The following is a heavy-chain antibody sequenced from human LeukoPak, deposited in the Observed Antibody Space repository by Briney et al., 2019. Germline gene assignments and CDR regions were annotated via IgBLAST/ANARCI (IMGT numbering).Heavy chain of an antibody. D-gene: IGHD3-22*01. CDR3: ARVGGGAYDSSGYYYVFFDY. J-gene: IGHJ4*02. CDR1: GFTFSDYY. Sequence: PGGSQRLSCAASGFTFSDYYMSWIRQAPGKGLEWVSYSSSSGSTIYYADSVKGRFTISRDNAKSSLYLQMNSLRAEDTAVYYCARVGGGAYDSSGYYYVFFDYWGQGTLVTVSS. CDR2: SSSSGSTI. V-gene: IGHV3-11*01.